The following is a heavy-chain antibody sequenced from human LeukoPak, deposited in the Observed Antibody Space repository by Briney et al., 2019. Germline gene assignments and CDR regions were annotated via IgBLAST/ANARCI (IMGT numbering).Heavy chain of an antibody. CDR1: GFTFSSYA. Sequence: PGGSLRLSCAASGFTFSSYAMSWVRQAPGKGLEWVSSISGSGGNTYYADSVKGRFTISRDNSKNTLYLQMNSLRAEDTAVYYCAKEGMMATSPDYWGQGTLVTVSS. D-gene: IGHD5-24*01. CDR2: ISGSGGNT. J-gene: IGHJ4*02. V-gene: IGHV3-23*01. CDR3: AKEGMMATSPDY.